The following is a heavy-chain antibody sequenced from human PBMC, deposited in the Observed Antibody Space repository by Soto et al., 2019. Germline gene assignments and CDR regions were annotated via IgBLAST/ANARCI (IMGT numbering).Heavy chain of an antibody. CDR2: MTYDGATE. J-gene: IGHJ3*01. D-gene: IGHD3-3*02. CDR3: ARVRLSIAVNDVFDV. CDR1: GFTFSDYV. Sequence: QVRLVESGGGVVQPGTSLRLSCAASGFTFSDYVIHWVRQAAGKGLEWVASMTYDGATEYYADSVKGRFTMSRDNSKGALSLQMNSLRPADTTVYYCARVRLSIAVNDVFDVWGQGTTVTVSS. V-gene: IGHV3-30*14.